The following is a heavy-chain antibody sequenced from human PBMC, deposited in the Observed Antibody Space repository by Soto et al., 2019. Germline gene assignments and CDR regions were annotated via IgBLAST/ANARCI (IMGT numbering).Heavy chain of an antibody. D-gene: IGHD1-26*01. J-gene: IGHJ4*02. V-gene: IGHV4-4*02. Sequence: SETLSLTCAVSGGSISSSNWWNWVRQPPGKGLEWIGEIYHSGSTNYNPSLKSRVTISVDKSKNQFSLNLSSVTAADSAVYYCARVWYSGAYSSHWGQGTLVTVSS. CDR3: ARVWYSGAYSSH. CDR1: GGSISSSNW. CDR2: IYHSGST.